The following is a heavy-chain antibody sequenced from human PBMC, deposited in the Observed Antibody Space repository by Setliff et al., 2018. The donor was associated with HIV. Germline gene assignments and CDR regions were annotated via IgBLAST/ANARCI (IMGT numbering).Heavy chain of an antibody. CDR3: ARDEVIEVAGDFDN. CDR1: GGSSSSSSFY. J-gene: IGHJ4*02. CDR2: IYYSGNT. V-gene: IGHV4-39*02. D-gene: IGHD6-19*01. Sequence: SETLSLTCTVSGGSSSSSSFYWGWIRQPPGKGLEWIGSIYYSGNTYYNPSLKSRVTISVDTSKNQFSLKLSSVTAADTAVYYCARDEVIEVAGDFDNWGQGTLVTVSS.